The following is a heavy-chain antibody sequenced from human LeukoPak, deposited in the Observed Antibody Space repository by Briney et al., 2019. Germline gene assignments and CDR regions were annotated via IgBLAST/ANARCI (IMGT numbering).Heavy chain of an antibody. D-gene: IGHD3-22*01. V-gene: IGHV4-39*01. Sequence: SETLSLTCTVSGGSISSSSYYWGWIRQPPGKGLEWIGSIYYSGSTYYNPSLKSRVTISVDTSKNQFSLKLSSVTAADTAVYYCARQLGDSSGYYYDYFDYWGQGTLVTVSS. CDR2: IYYSGST. CDR3: ARQLGDSSGYYYDYFDY. CDR1: GGSISSSSYY. J-gene: IGHJ4*02.